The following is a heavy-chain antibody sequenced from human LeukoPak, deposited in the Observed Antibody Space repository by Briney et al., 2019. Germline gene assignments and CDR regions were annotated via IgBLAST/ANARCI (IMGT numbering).Heavy chain of an antibody. CDR2: INHSGTT. D-gene: IGHD3-22*01. J-gene: IGHJ6*03. CDR1: GGSFSGYY. Sequence: SETLSLTCAVYGGSFSGYYWSWIRQPPGKGLEWIGEINHSGTTNYNPSLKSRVTVSVDTSKNQFSLKLSSVTAADKAVYYCARTRRGSGYYFPIYYYYYMDVWGKGTTVTVSS. V-gene: IGHV4-34*01. CDR3: ARTRRGSGYYFPIYYYYYMDV.